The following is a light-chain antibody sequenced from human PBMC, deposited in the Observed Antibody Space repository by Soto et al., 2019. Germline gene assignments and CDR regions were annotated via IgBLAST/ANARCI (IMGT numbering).Light chain of an antibody. CDR1: QSVRSSY. J-gene: IGKJ1*01. CDR2: GAS. Sequence: EIVLTQSPGTLSLSPGERATLSCRASQSVRSSYLAWYQQKPGQAPRLLIYGASSRATGIPDRISGSGSGTDFTLTISRLEPEDFAVYYCQQYGSSPWTFGQGTKVDIK. V-gene: IGKV3-20*01. CDR3: QQYGSSPWT.